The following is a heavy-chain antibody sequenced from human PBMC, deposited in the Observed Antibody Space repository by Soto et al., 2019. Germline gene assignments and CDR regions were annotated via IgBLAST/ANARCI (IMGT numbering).Heavy chain of an antibody. V-gene: IGHV1-69*13. CDR3: ARDSRLRGSGFTLGFGAFDI. Sequence: GASVKVSCKASGGTFSSYAISWVRQAPGQGLEWMGGIIPIFGTANHAQKFQGRVTITADESTSTAYMELSSLRSEDTAVYYCARDSRLRGSGFTLGFGAFDIWGQGTLVTV. J-gene: IGHJ3*02. CDR2: IIPIFGTA. D-gene: IGHD6-19*01. CDR1: GGTFSSYA.